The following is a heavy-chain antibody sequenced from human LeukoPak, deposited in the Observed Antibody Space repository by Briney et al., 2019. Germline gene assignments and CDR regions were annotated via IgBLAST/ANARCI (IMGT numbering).Heavy chain of an antibody. J-gene: IGHJ4*02. V-gene: IGHV3-53*01. D-gene: IGHD3-16*01. Sequence: GGSLRLSCAASGFTVSSNYMSWVRQAPGKGLEWVSVIYSGGSTYYADSVKGRFTISRDNSKNTLYLQMNSLRAEDTAVYYCAKDRPGDPRPSWYDYWGQGTLVTVSS. CDR2: IYSGGST. CDR3: AKDRPGDPRPSWYDY. CDR1: GFTVSSNY.